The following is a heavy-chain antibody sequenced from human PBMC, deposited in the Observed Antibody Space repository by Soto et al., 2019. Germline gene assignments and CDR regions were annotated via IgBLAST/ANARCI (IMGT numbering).Heavy chain of an antibody. CDR3: ARGPPLIAARHYWYFDL. D-gene: IGHD6-6*01. V-gene: IGHV1-8*01. CDR2: MNPNSGNT. J-gene: IGHJ2*01. CDR1: GYTFTRYD. Sequence: ASVKVSCKASGYTFTRYDINWVRQATGQGLEWMGWMNPNSGNTGYAQKFQGRVTMTRNTSISTAYMELSSLRSEDTAVYYCARGPPLIAARHYWYFDLWGRGTLVTVSS.